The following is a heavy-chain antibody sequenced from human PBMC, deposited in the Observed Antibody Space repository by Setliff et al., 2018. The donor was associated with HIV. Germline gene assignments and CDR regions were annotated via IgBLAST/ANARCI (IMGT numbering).Heavy chain of an antibody. CDR3: ARDKTAVPRDVDALDI. V-gene: IGHV4-4*07. CDR1: GCSISSYY. D-gene: IGHD6-13*01. J-gene: IGHJ3*02. CDR2: IYTSGNT. Sequence: SETLSLTCTVSGCSISSYYWSWIRQPAGECLEWIGRIYTSGNTNYNPSLKSLKSRVTMSVDTSKNQFSLKLSSVTAADTAVYYCARDKTAVPRDVDALDIWGQGTMVTVSS.